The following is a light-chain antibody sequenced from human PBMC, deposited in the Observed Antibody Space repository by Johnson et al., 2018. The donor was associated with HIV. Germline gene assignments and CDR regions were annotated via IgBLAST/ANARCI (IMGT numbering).Light chain of an antibody. CDR3: GTWDSSLSAGV. V-gene: IGLV1-51*01. Sequence: QSVLTQPPSVSAAPVQRVTISCSGSSSNIGNNYVSWYQQLPGTAPKLLIYETNKRPSGIPDRFSGSKSGTSAPLAIPGLQHGDEADYYCGTWDSSLSAGVFGTGTKVTVL. CDR1: SSNIGNNY. J-gene: IGLJ1*01. CDR2: ETN.